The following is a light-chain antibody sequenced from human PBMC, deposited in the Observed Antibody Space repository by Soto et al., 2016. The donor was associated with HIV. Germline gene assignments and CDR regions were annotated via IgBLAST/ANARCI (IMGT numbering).Light chain of an antibody. CDR2: QAS. J-gene: IGKJ3*01. CDR1: QSISTW. CDR3: QQTDSFPFT. V-gene: IGKV1-5*03. Sequence: DIQMTQSPSTLSASVGDRVTIACRASQSISTWLAWYQQKPGKAPKLLIYQASSVESGVPSRFSGSGSGTEFTLTISSLQPDDFATYYCQQTDSFPFTFGPGTKVNV.